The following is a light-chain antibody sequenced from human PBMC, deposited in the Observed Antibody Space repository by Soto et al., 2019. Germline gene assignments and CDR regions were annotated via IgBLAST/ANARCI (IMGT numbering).Light chain of an antibody. J-gene: IGLJ3*02. CDR3: LLYDDSVWV. Sequence: QAVVTQEPSLTVSPGGTVTLTCASSTGAVTSDYYPNWFQQKPGQPPRALICRTSNRHSWTPARFSGSLLGARAALTLSGAQPEDEADYYCLLYDDSVWVFGGGTKLTVL. CDR1: TGAVTSDYY. V-gene: IGLV7-43*01. CDR2: RTS.